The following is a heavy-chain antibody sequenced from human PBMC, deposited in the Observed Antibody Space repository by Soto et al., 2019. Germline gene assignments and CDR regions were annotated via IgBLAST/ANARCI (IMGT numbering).Heavy chain of an antibody. D-gene: IGHD1-1*01. J-gene: IGHJ4*02. V-gene: IGHV1-3*01. CDR1: GYTFTSYV. Sequence: AASVKVSCKTSGYTFTSYVIHWVRQAPGQRPEWMGWINGGNGNTGYSQIFQDRVTITRDTSTSTAYMELSGLRGEDTAVYYCARGSPRNTDFDYWGQGTLVTVS. CDR3: ARGSPRNTDFDY. CDR2: INGGNGNT.